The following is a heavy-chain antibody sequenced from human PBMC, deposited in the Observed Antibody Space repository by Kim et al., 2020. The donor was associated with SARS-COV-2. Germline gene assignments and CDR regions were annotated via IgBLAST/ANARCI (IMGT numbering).Heavy chain of an antibody. Sequence: SETLSLTCTVSGGSISSYYWSWIRQPPGKGLEWIEYIYYSGSTNYNPSLKSRVTISVDTSKNQFSLKLSSVTAADTAVYYCARDSLGDYDILTGYVHDAFDIWGQGTMVTVSS. D-gene: IGHD3-9*01. CDR3: ARDSLGDYDILTGYVHDAFDI. CDR2: IYYSGST. CDR1: GGSISSYY. J-gene: IGHJ3*02. V-gene: IGHV4-59*01.